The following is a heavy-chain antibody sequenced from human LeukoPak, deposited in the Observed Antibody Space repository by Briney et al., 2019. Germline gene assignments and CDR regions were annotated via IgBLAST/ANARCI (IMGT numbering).Heavy chain of an antibody. J-gene: IGHJ1*01. D-gene: IGHD2-15*01. CDR1: GYTFTSYG. Sequence: ASVKVSCKASGYTFTSYGISWVRQAPGQGLEWMGWISAYNGNTNYAQKLQGRVTMTTDTSTSTAYMELRSLRPDDTAVYYFARSPQGYCSGCSCYKPTEYFQHWGQGTLVTVSS. CDR3: ARSPQGYCSGCSCYKPTEYFQH. CDR2: ISAYNGNT. V-gene: IGHV1-18*01.